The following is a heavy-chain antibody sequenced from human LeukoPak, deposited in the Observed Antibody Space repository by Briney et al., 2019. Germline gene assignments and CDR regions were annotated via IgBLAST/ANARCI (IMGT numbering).Heavy chain of an antibody. CDR2: ISSTGAYI. CDR1: GFIFSSDS. V-gene: IGHV3-21*04. CDR3: ARYGYSRRDFDY. J-gene: IGHJ4*02. Sequence: GGSLRLSCATSGFIFSSDSMIWVRQAPGKGLEWVSSISSTGAYIYYADSLKGRFTISRDNAKNSLYLQMNSLRADDTAVYYCARYGYSRRDFDYWGQGTLVTVSS. D-gene: IGHD6-13*01.